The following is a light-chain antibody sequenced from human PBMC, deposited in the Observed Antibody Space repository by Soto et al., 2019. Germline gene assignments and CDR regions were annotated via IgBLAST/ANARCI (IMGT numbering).Light chain of an antibody. CDR1: QSVSSSY. Sequence: EIVLTQSPGTLSLSPGERATLPCRASQSVSSSYLAWYQQRPGQAPRLLIYDASGRATSIPDRFSGSVSGTDFTLIITRPEPEDCAGYDCQQYDSSPSSTCGPGTKVGI. CDR2: DAS. J-gene: IGKJ3*01. CDR3: QQYDSSPSST. V-gene: IGKV3-20*01.